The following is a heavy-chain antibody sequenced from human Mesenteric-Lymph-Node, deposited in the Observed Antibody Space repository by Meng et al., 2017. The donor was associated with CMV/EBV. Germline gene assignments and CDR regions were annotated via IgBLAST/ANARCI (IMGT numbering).Heavy chain of an antibody. Sequence: GGSLRLSCAASGFRFEDYTMHWVRQPPGRGLEWLCLIDWNGYTTSSADSVKGRFTIFRDNAKNSLYLEMNDLRAEDTALYYCAKAGRITVADTTYYYGIDVWGQGTTVTVSS. V-gene: IGHV3-43*01. D-gene: IGHD6-19*01. CDR3: AKAGRITVADTTYYYGIDV. CDR1: GFRFEDYT. CDR2: IDWNGYTT. J-gene: IGHJ6*02.